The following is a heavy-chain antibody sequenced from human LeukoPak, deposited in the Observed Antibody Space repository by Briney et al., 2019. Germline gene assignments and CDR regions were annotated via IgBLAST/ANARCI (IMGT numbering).Heavy chain of an antibody. CDR2: IKSKTDGGTT. V-gene: IGHV3-15*01. Sequence: GGSLRLSCAASGFTFSNAWMSWVRQAPGKGLEWVGRIKSKTDGGTTDYAAPVKGRFTISRDDSKNTLYLQMNSLKTEDTAVYYCTTTRPAPRYFDWFGSYYYYYMDVWGKGTTVTVSS. CDR3: TTTRPAPRYFDWFGSYYYYYMDV. CDR1: GFTFSNAW. J-gene: IGHJ6*03. D-gene: IGHD3-9*01.